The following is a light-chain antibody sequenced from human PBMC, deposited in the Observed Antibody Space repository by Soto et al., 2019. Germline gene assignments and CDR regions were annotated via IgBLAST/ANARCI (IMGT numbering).Light chain of an antibody. V-gene: IGKV1-5*03. CDR2: KAS. J-gene: IGKJ5*01. CDR3: QQSYSTLRT. CDR1: QTISSW. Sequence: DIQMAQYPSTLSGSVGDRVTITCRASQTISSWLAWYQQKPGKAPKLLIYKASTLKSGVPSRFSGSGSGTDFTLTISSLQPEDFATYYCQQSYSTLRTFGQGTRLEIK.